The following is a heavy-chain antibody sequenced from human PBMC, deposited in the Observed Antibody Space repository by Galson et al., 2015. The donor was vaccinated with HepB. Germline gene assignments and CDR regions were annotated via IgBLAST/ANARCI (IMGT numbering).Heavy chain of an antibody. J-gene: IGHJ5*02. D-gene: IGHD6-13*01. V-gene: IGHV1-69*13. CDR2: IIPTFGIA. CDR1: GGTFSSYG. CDR3: VRDNMGRIAAAVPNWFDP. Sequence: SVKVSCKASGGTFSSYGISWVRQAPGQGLEWMGGIIPTFGIASYAQKFQGRVTITADESTSTAYMELSSLRSEDTAVYYCVRDNMGRIAAAVPNWFDPWGQGTLVTVSS.